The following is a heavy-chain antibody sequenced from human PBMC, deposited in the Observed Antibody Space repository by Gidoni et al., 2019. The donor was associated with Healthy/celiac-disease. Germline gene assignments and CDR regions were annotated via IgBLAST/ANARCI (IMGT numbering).Heavy chain of an antibody. V-gene: IGHV1-46*01. CDR3: ARDGRRYYYDSSGYLRINAFDI. J-gene: IGHJ3*02. CDR1: GYTFPSYY. D-gene: IGHD3-22*01. Sequence: QVQLVQSGAEVKKPGASVKVSCKASGYTFPSYYMHWVRQAPGQGREWMGIINPSGGSTSYAQKFQGRVTMTRDTSTSTVYMELSSLRSEDTAVYYCARDGRRYYYDSSGYLRINAFDIWGQGTMVTVSS. CDR2: INPSGGST.